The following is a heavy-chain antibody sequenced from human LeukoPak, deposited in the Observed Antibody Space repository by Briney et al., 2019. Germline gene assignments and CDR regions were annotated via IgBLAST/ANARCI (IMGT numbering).Heavy chain of an antibody. CDR2: INHSGST. V-gene: IGHV4-34*01. D-gene: IGHD3-3*01. CDR1: GGSFSGYY. Sequence: PSETLSLTCAVYGGSFSGYYWSWIRQPPGKGLEWIGEINHSGSTNYNPSLKSRVTIPVDTSKNQFSLKLSSVTAADTAVYYCARGHRRITIFGVGLFDYWGQGTLVTVSS. J-gene: IGHJ4*02. CDR3: ARGHRRITIFGVGLFDY.